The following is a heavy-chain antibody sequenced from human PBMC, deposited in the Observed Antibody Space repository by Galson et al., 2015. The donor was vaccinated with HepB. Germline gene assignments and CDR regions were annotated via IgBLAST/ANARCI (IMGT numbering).Heavy chain of an antibody. CDR3: ARSCRPNYYYYIDV. CDR1: GYTFTTYA. D-gene: IGHD3-16*02. Sequence: SVKVSCKASGYTFTTYAIHWVRQAPGQRLEWMGWINTGNGNTKYSQNFQGRVTITRDTSASTAYMDLSSLRSEDTAVYYCARSCRPNYYYYIDVWGKGTTVTVSS. V-gene: IGHV1-3*04. CDR2: INTGNGNT. J-gene: IGHJ6*03.